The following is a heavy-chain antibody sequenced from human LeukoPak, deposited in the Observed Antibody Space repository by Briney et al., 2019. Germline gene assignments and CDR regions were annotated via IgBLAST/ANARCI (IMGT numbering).Heavy chain of an antibody. CDR1: GFTVSSNY. J-gene: IGHJ3*02. D-gene: IGHD3-3*01. CDR2: IYSADTT. Sequence: GGSLRLSCAASGFTVSSNYMTWVRQTPGKGLEWVSGIYSADTTYYADSVKGRFTISRDNFEITLYLQMDSLRAEDTAVYFCARDPIYYGSSTFDIWGQGTMVTVSS. CDR3: ARDPIYYGSSTFDI. V-gene: IGHV3-66*01.